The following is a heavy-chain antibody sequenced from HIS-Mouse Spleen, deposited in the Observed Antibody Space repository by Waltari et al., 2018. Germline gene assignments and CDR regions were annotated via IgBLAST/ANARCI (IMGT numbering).Heavy chain of an antibody. D-gene: IGHD7-27*01. CDR1: GGSISSSSYY. V-gene: IGHV4-39*01. J-gene: IGHJ3*02. Sequence: QLQLQESGPGLVKPSETLSLTCTVPGGSISSSSYYWGWTRQPPGKGLEWIGSIYYSGSTYYNPSLKSRVTISVDTSKNQFSLKLSSVTAADTAVYYCARSELGNDAFDIWGQGTMVTVSS. CDR3: ARSELGNDAFDI. CDR2: IYYSGST.